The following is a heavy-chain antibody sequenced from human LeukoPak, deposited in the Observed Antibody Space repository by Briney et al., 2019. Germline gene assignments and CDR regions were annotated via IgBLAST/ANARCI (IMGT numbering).Heavy chain of an antibody. V-gene: IGHV3-30*18. CDR2: ISYDGSNK. Sequence: GGSLRLSCAGSGFPFSSYPISWVRQPPGKGLEWVAVISYDGSNKHYTDSVKGRFTISRDNSRNTLYLQMNSLRAEDTAVYYCAKEIYIHETYYHDSSGSALDYWGQGTLVTVSS. CDR3: AKEIYIHETYYHDSSGSALDY. CDR1: GFPFSSYP. J-gene: IGHJ4*02. D-gene: IGHD3-22*01.